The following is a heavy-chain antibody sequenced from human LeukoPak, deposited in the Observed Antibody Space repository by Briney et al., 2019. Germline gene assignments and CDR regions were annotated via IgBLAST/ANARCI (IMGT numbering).Heavy chain of an antibody. Sequence: EASVKVSSEASGYTLTGYYIHWVRHAPGQGLECMGRINPNRGGTNNAQKFQGRVTMTRDTSISTAYMDLSRLRADDTAVYYCARVFSNSSSWYGYWGQGALVTVSS. V-gene: IGHV1-2*06. CDR3: ARVFSNSSSWYGY. CDR1: GYTLTGYY. CDR2: INPNRGGT. J-gene: IGHJ4*02. D-gene: IGHD6-13*01.